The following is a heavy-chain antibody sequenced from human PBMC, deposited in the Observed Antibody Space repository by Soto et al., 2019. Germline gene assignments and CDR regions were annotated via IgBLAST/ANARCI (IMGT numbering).Heavy chain of an antibody. V-gene: IGHV3-74*01. CDR3: ARGDCVGGSCYSLAGSCYYYMDV. J-gene: IGHJ6*03. CDR1: GFTFSNYW. D-gene: IGHD2-15*01. CDR2: INSDGSVS. Sequence: EVKLVESGGGLVQPGGSLRLSCAASGFTFSNYWMYWVRQAPGQGLVWVSRINSDGSVSRYADSVKGRLTISRDNVKNTLYPQMNSLRVEDTAVYYCARGDCVGGSCYSLAGSCYYYMDVWGKETTVTVSS.